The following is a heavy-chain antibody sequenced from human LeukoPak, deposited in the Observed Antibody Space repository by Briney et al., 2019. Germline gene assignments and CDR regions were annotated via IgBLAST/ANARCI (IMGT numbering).Heavy chain of an antibody. CDR2: MNPKSGNT. Sequence: GASVKVSCKASGDTFTTYDINWVRQATGQGLEWLGWMNPKSGNTDYAQKFQGRISMTRDTSINTAYMEMSSLRSEDSAVYYCARGAIGYCSSTSCGVDYWGQGTLVTVSS. J-gene: IGHJ4*02. CDR3: ARGAIGYCSSTSCGVDY. V-gene: IGHV1-8*01. D-gene: IGHD2-2*01. CDR1: GDTFTTYD.